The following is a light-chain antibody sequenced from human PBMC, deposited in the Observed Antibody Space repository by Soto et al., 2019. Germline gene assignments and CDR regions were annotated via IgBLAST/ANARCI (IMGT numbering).Light chain of an antibody. Sequence: IVLTQSPATLSLSPGERATLSCRASQSVSSYLAWYQQKPGQAPRLLIYDASNRATGIPARFSGSGSGTDFTLTISSLEPEDFAVYYCQKRSNWPPTFGQGTKVDI. V-gene: IGKV3-11*01. J-gene: IGKJ1*01. CDR1: QSVSSY. CDR3: QKRSNWPPT. CDR2: DAS.